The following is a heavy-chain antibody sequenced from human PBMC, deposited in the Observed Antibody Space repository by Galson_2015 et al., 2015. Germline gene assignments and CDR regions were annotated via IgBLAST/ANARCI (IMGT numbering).Heavy chain of an antibody. CDR2: LYSGGST. CDR1: GFTVSSNY. Sequence: SLRLSCAASGFTVSSNYMNWVRQAPGKGLEWVSVLYSGGSTYFADSVKGRFSISRDNSKNTLYLQMNSLRAEDTAVYYCAREFTGYWYFDLWGRGTLVTVSS. J-gene: IGHJ2*01. V-gene: IGHV3-53*01. D-gene: IGHD3-10*01. CDR3: AREFTGYWYFDL.